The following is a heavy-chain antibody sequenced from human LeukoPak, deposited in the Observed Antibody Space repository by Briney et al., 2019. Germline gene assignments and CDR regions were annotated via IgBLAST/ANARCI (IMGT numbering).Heavy chain of an antibody. V-gene: IGHV4-38-2*02. CDR3: ARRFLGGKAFDY. CDR1: GYSISSGYY. D-gene: IGHD3-3*01. Sequence: SETLSLTCTVSGYSISSGYYWGWIRQPPGKGLEWIGSIYHSGSTYYNPSLKSRVTISVDTSKNQFSLKLSSVTAADTAVYYCARRFLGGKAFDYWGQGTLVTVSS. CDR2: IYHSGST. J-gene: IGHJ4*02.